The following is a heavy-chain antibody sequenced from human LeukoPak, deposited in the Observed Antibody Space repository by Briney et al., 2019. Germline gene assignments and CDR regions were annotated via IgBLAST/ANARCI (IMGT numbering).Heavy chain of an antibody. V-gene: IGHV4-4*07. J-gene: IGHJ5*02. Sequence: SETLSLTCTVSGGSISSYYWSWIRQPAGKGLEWIGRVYTDGTTSYNPSLKSRVTMSVDTSKNQFSLKLTSVTAADTAVYYCARAGIGIEVAGTIHNWFDPWGQGTQVTVSS. D-gene: IGHD6-19*01. CDR1: GGSISSYY. CDR2: VYTDGTT. CDR3: ARAGIGIEVAGTIHNWFDP.